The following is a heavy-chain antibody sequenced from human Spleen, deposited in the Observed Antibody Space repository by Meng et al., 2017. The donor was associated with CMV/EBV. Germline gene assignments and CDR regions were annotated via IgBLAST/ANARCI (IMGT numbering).Heavy chain of an antibody. D-gene: IGHD5-18*01. V-gene: IGHV3-20*04. J-gene: IGHJ4*02. Sequence: GGPLRLSCAASGFTFDDYAMHWVRQAPGKGLEWVSGISWNGGSTGYADSVKGRFTISRDNAKNSLYLQMNSLRAEDTALYYCATTTATFDYWGQGTLVTVSS. CDR3: ATTTATFDY. CDR2: ISWNGGST. CDR1: GFTFDDYA.